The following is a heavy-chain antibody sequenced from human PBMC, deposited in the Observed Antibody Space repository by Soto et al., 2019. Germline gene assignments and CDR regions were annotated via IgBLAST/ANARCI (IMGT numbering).Heavy chain of an antibody. CDR3: ATAKLLLPWLFDY. D-gene: IGHD2-15*01. CDR1: GFTFGPFW. CDR2: INSDGSTI. V-gene: IGHV3-74*01. J-gene: IGHJ4*02. Sequence: GGSLRLSCAASGFTFGPFWMHWVRQAPGKGLVWLSHINSDGSTIVYADSVKGRFIISRDDAKNKLFLQMNSLRAEDTAVYYYATAKLLLPWLFDYWGQGTLVTVSS.